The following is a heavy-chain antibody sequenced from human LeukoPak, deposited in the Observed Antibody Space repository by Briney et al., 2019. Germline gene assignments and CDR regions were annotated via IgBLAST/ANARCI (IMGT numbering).Heavy chain of an antibody. CDR1: GFTFDDYA. Sequence: GGSLRLSCAASGFTFDDYAMHWVRQAPGKGLEWVSGISWNSGSIGYADSVKGRFTISRDNAKNSLYLQMNSLRAEDTALYYCAKESELRPPGPADYWGQGTLVTVSS. CDR2: ISWNSGSI. V-gene: IGHV3-9*01. D-gene: IGHD1-7*01. CDR3: AKESELRPPGPADY. J-gene: IGHJ4*02.